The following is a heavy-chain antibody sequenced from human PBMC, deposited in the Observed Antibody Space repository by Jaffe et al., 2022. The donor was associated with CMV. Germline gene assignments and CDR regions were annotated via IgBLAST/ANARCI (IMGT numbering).Heavy chain of an antibody. CDR3: ARDPRYCSSTSCYISYYGMDV. V-gene: IGHV3-48*02. D-gene: IGHD2-2*02. CDR2: ISSSSSTI. CDR1: GFTFSSYS. J-gene: IGHJ6*02. Sequence: EVQLVESGGGLVQPGGSLRLSCAASGFTFSSYSMNWVRQAPGKGLEWVSYISSSSSTIYYADSVKGRFTISRDNAKNSLYLQMNSLRDEDTAVYYCARDPRYCSSTSCYISYYGMDVWGQGTTVTVSS.